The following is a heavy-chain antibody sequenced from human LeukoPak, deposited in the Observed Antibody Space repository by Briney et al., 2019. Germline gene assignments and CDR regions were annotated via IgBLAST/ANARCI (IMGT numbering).Heavy chain of an antibody. D-gene: IGHD2-21*01. CDR1: GFTFSSYD. V-gene: IGHV3-13*01. CDR3: ARAAGEDAFDI. Sequence: GGSLRLSCAASGFTFSSYDMHWVRQATGKGLEWVSVIGAAGDTYYPGSVKGRFTISRENAKNSLYLQMNSLRAGDTAVYYCARAAGEDAFDIWGQGTMVTVSS. J-gene: IGHJ3*02. CDR2: IGAAGDT.